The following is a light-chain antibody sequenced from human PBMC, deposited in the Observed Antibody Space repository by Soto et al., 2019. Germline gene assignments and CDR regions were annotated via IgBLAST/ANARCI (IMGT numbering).Light chain of an antibody. CDR3: QQYNSYWSWT. J-gene: IGKJ1*01. CDR2: DAS. Sequence: DIQMTQSPSTLSASVGDRVTITCRASQSVRSWLAWYQQKPGKAPKLLIYDASSLESGVPSRFSGSGSGTEFTLTISSLQPDDFATYYCQQYNSYWSWTFGQGTKVDIK. V-gene: IGKV1-5*01. CDR1: QSVRSW.